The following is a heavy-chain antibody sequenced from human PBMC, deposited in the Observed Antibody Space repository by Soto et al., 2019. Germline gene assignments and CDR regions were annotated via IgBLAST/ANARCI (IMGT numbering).Heavy chain of an antibody. CDR3: ARLHGDYVSGYYYYYYMDV. J-gene: IGHJ6*03. Sequence: SETLSLTCTVSGGSISSSSYYWGWIRQPPGKGLEWIGSIYYSGSTYYNPSLKSRVTISVDTSKNQFSLKLSSVTAADTAVYYCARLHGDYVSGYYYYYYMDVWGKGTTVTLSS. D-gene: IGHD4-17*01. CDR2: IYYSGST. CDR1: GGSISSSSYY. V-gene: IGHV4-39*01.